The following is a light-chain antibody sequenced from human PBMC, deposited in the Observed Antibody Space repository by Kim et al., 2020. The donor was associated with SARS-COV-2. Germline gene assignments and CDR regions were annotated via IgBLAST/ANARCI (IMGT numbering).Light chain of an antibody. CDR3: QQYNNWPRT. J-gene: IGKJ1*01. V-gene: IGKV3-15*01. Sequence: VSPGERATLSCGASQTVGRNLVWYQQKPGQSPRLLTFAASTRATGIPARFSGSGSGTEFTLTISSLQSEDFAVYYCQQYNNWPRTFGQGTKVDIK. CDR2: AAS. CDR1: QTVGRN.